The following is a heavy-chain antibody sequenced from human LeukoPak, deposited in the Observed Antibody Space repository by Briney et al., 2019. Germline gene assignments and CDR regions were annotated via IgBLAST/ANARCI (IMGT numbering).Heavy chain of an antibody. V-gene: IGHV3-20*04. CDR3: ARERYYDSSGYYGEDY. J-gene: IGHJ4*02. D-gene: IGHD3-22*01. Sequence: PGGSLRLSCAASGFTFDDYGMSWVRHAPGKGLEWVSGINWNGGSTGYADAVKGRFIISRDNANNSLYLQMNSLRAEDTALYYCARERYYDSSGYYGEDYWGQGTLVTVSS. CDR2: INWNGGST. CDR1: GFTFDDYG.